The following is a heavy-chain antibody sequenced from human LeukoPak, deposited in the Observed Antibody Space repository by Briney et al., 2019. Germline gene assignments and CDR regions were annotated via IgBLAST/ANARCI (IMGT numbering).Heavy chain of an antibody. V-gene: IGHV3-9*01. J-gene: IGHJ4*02. CDR1: GFTFDDYA. Sequence: GGSLRLSCAASGFTFDDYAMHWVRQGPGKGLEWVSGISWNSAMIAYADSVKGRFTISRDNAKNSLHLQMNSLRAEDTAFYYCAKATYSTSPGYYFDYWGQGTLVTVSS. CDR2: ISWNSAMI. D-gene: IGHD6-6*01. CDR3: AKATYSTSPGYYFDY.